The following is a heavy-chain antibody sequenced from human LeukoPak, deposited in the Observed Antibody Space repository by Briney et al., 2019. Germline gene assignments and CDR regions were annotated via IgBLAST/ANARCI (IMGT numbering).Heavy chain of an antibody. D-gene: IGHD3-16*01. CDR1: GFSFGNFV. CDR3: AKDGVWGSFQS. Sequence: GGSLRLSFAAAGFSFGNFVVNWVRQAPGMGLEWVSSISGGGSSTYSPDTVKGRFTISRDNSKNTLFLQMNSLRAEDTAVYYCAKDGVWGSFQSWGQGTLVTVSS. CDR2: ISGGGSST. V-gene: IGHV3-23*01. J-gene: IGHJ5*02.